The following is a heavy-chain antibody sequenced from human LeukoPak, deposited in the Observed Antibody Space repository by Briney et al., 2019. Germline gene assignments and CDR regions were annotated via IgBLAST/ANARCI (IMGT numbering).Heavy chain of an antibody. Sequence: GRSLRLSCAASGFTFSSYGMHWVRQAPGKGLEWVAVISYDGSNKYYADSVKGRFTISRDNSKNTLYLQMNSLRAEDTAVYYCAKDPRGYSYGGIDYRGQGTLVTVSS. CDR3: AKDPRGYSYGGIDY. CDR1: GFTFSSYG. V-gene: IGHV3-30*18. J-gene: IGHJ4*02. CDR2: ISYDGSNK. D-gene: IGHD5-18*01.